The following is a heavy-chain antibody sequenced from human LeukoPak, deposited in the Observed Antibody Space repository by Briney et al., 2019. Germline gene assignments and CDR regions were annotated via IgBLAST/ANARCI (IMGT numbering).Heavy chain of an antibody. CDR2: INWNRDRI. D-gene: IGHD3-22*01. V-gene: IGHV3-9*01. Sequence: GRSLRLSCAASGFIFGDYGMYWVRQAPGKGLEWVSGINWNRDRIGYADSVKGRFTISRDNAKNSLYMQMNSVRAEDTALYYCARASYYYDTSGLGAFDVWGQGTTVIVSS. CDR1: GFIFGDYG. CDR3: ARASYYYDTSGLGAFDV. J-gene: IGHJ3*01.